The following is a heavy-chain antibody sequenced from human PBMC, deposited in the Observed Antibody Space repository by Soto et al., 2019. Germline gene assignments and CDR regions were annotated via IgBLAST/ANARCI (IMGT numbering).Heavy chain of an antibody. CDR2: IIPIDGIA. CDR3: ASQINYYYYMDV. V-gene: IGHV1-24*01. CDR1: GYSLTELS. Sequence: ASVKVSCKVSGYSLTELSVHWVRQAPGKGLEWMGRIIPIDGIAIYAQKFQGRVTITADKSTSTAYMELSSLRSEDTAVYYCASQINYYYYMDVWGKGTTVTVSS. J-gene: IGHJ6*03.